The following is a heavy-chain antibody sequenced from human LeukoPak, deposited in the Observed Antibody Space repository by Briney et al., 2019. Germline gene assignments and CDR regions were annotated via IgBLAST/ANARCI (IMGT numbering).Heavy chain of an antibody. J-gene: IGHJ6*02. Sequence: ASVKVSCKASGYTFTSYDINWVRQATGQGLEWMGWMNPNSGNTGYAQKFQGRVTMTRNTSISTAYMELSSLRSEDTAVYYCARASAMVRGAMWYYYYGMDVWAKGPRSPSP. CDR2: MNPNSGNT. CDR3: ARASAMVRGAMWYYYYGMDV. CDR1: GYTFTSYD. V-gene: IGHV1-8*01. D-gene: IGHD3-10*01.